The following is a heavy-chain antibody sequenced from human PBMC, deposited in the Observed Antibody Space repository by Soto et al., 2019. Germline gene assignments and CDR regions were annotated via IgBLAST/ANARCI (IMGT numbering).Heavy chain of an antibody. V-gene: IGHV3-7*05. CDR3: ARSIY. CDR2: INQDGSEK. J-gene: IGHJ4*02. CDR1: GFIFNDYW. Sequence: EVQLVESGGGLVQPGGSLRLSCAASGFIFNDYWMTWVRQAPGKGLEWVANINQDGSEKHYVDSVKGRFTISRDNAKNSLYLQINSLRAEDTAVYYCARSIYWGQGTLVTVSS.